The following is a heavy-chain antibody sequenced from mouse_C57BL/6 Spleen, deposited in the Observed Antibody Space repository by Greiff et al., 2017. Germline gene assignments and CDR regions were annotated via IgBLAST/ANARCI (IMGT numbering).Heavy chain of an antibody. CDR1: GFTFSDYY. Sequence: EVMLVESEGGLVQPGSSMKLSCTASGFTFSDYYMAWVRQVPEKGLEWVANINYDGSSTYYLDSLKSRFIISRDNAKNILYLQMSSLKSEDTATYYCARWGNYYGSWRYFDYWGQGTTLTVSS. CDR3: ARWGNYYGSWRYFDY. J-gene: IGHJ2*01. V-gene: IGHV5-16*01. D-gene: IGHD1-1*01. CDR2: INYDGSST.